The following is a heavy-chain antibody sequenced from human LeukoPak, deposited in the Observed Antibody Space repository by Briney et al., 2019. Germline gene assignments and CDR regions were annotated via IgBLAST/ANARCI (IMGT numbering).Heavy chain of an antibody. Sequence: KTSETLSLTCAVYGGSFSGYYWSWIRQPPGKGLEWIGEINHSGSTNYNPSLKSRVTISVDTSKNQFSLKLSSVSAADTAVYYCARTRYGDPGQHYYYMDVWGKGTTVTVSS. CDR1: GGSFSGYY. V-gene: IGHV4-34*01. D-gene: IGHD4-17*01. CDR3: ARTRYGDPGQHYYYMDV. CDR2: INHSGST. J-gene: IGHJ6*03.